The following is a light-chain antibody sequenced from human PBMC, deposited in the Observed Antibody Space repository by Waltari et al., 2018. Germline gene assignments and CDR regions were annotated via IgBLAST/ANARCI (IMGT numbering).Light chain of an antibody. Sequence: EIVMTQSPATLSVSPGERATLSCRASQSVSSNLAWYQQKPGQAPRLLIYVASTRATGIPARFSCSGSVTEFTLTISSLQSEDFAVYYCQQYNNWPLTFGGGTKVEIK. CDR2: VAS. CDR1: QSVSSN. V-gene: IGKV3-15*01. CDR3: QQYNNWPLT. J-gene: IGKJ4*01.